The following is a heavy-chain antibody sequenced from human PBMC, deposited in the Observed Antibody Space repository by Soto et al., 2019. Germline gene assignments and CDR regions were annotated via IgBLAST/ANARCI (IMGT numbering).Heavy chain of an antibody. J-gene: IGHJ6*02. CDR2: IIPIFGTA. V-gene: IGHV1-69*12. Sequence: QVQLVQSGAEVKKPGSSVKVSCKASGGTFSSYAISWVRQAPGQGLEWMGGIIPIFGTANYAQKFQGRVTITADESTSTAYMELSSLRSEDTAVYYCARSLQDIVVVVAATFSDGMDVWGQGTTVTVSS. CDR3: ARSLQDIVVVVAATFSDGMDV. CDR1: GGTFSSYA. D-gene: IGHD2-15*01.